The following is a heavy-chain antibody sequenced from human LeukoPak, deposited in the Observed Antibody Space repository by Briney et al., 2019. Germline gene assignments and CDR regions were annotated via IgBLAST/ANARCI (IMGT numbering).Heavy chain of an antibody. J-gene: IGHJ4*02. CDR1: GGSISSYY. CDR2: IYYSGST. CDR3: AREENAVFDY. Sequence: PSETRSLTCTVSGGSISSYYWSWIRQPPGKGLEWIGYIYYSGSTNYNPSLKSRVTISVDTSKNQFSLKLSSVTAADTAVYYCAREENAVFDYWGQGTLVTVSS. V-gene: IGHV4-59*01. D-gene: IGHD2-2*01.